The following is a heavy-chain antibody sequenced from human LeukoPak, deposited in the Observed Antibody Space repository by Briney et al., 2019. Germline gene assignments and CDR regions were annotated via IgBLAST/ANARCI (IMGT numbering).Heavy chain of an antibody. CDR3: VQVGPAATFDY. CDR2: ISPTGSTT. V-gene: IGHV3-74*01. Sequence: GGSLRLSCTASGFSFSGHWMHWARQLPGKGLVWVSRISPTGSTTSYADSVKGRFTISRDNSKNTLYLQMNSLRAEDTAVYYCVQVGPAATFDYWGQGTLVTVSS. J-gene: IGHJ4*02. CDR1: GFSFSGHW. D-gene: IGHD2-2*01.